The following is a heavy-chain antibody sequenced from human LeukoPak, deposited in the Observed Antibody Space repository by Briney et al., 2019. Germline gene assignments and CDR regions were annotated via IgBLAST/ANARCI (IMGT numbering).Heavy chain of an antibody. J-gene: IGHJ4*02. CDR2: INPNSGGT. Sequence: ASVKVSCKASGYTFTGYYMHWVRQAPGQGLEWMGWINPNSGGTNYAQKFQGRVTMTRDTSISTAYMELSRLRSDDTAVYYCARVRGIVGATSEVDYWGQGTLVTVSS. CDR1: GYTFTGYY. D-gene: IGHD1-26*01. V-gene: IGHV1-2*02. CDR3: ARVRGIVGATSEVDY.